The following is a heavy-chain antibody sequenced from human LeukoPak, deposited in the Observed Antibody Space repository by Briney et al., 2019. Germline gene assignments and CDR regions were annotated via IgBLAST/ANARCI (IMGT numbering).Heavy chain of an antibody. V-gene: IGHV3-53*01. J-gene: IGHJ4*02. CDR3: ARGSGSYYWFDF. D-gene: IGHD3-10*01. Sequence: GRSLRLSCAASGFTVSTNYMSWVRQAPGKGLEWVSVIYSGGSTYYADSVKGRFIISRDNSKNTLYLQMNSLRVEDTAVYYCARGSGSYYWFDFWGQGTLVTVSA. CDR1: GFTVSTNY. CDR2: IYSGGST.